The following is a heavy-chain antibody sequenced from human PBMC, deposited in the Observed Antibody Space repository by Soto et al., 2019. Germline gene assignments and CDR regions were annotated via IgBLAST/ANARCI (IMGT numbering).Heavy chain of an antibody. CDR3: ARATVVAASFDY. CDR1: GYTFTSYA. V-gene: IGHV1-3*01. D-gene: IGHD2-15*01. J-gene: IGHJ4*02. CDR2: INAGNGNT. Sequence: GASVKVSCKASGYTFTSYAMHWVRQAPGQRLEWMGWINAGNGNTKYSQKFQGRVTITRDTSASTAYMELSSLRSEDTAVYYCARATVVAASFDYWGQGTLVTVSS.